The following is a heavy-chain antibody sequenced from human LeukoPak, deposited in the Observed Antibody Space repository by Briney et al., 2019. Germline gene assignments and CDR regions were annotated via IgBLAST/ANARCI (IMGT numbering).Heavy chain of an antibody. CDR1: GFTFSSYS. D-gene: IGHD1-26*01. Sequence: GGSLRLSCAASGFTFSSYSMNWVRQAPEKGLEWVSSISSSSSYIYYADSVKGRFTISRDNAKNSLYLQMNSLRAEDTAVYYCAVIVGATPWDYWGQGTLVTVSS. CDR2: ISSSSSYI. J-gene: IGHJ4*02. CDR3: AVIVGATPWDY. V-gene: IGHV3-21*01.